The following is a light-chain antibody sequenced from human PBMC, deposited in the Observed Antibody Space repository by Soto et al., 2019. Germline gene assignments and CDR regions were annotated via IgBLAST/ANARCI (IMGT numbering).Light chain of an antibody. CDR2: LNSDGSH. Sequence: QPVLTQSPSASASLGASVNLTCTLTGGHSTYSIGWHQQQLQRGPRFLMRLNSDGSHSKGDGIPDRFSGSSSGAERFLTISSLQSEDEADYYCQTWGRGIVVFGGGTKLTVL. CDR3: QTWGRGIVV. V-gene: IGLV4-69*02. CDR1: GGHSTYS. J-gene: IGLJ2*01.